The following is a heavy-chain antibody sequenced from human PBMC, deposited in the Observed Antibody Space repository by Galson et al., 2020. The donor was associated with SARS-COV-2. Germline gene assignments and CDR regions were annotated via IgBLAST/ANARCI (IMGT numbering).Heavy chain of an antibody. Sequence: GGSLRLSCAASGFTFSSYSMNWVRQAPGKGLEWVSSISSSSRYIYYADSVKGRFTISRDNAKNALYLQMNSLRAEDTAVYYCARDRGDGYYYDSSQDYWGQGTLVTVSS. V-gene: IGHV3-21*01. J-gene: IGHJ4*02. CDR3: ARDRGDGYYYDSSQDY. CDR2: ISSSSRYI. CDR1: GFTFSSYS. D-gene: IGHD3-22*01.